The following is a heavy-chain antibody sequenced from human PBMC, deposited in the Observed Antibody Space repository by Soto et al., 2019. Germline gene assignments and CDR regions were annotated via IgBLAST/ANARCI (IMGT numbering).Heavy chain of an antibody. J-gene: IGHJ4*02. CDR1: GXXXXSXW. V-gene: IGHV3-74*01. CDR3: VRTSLVVAAATREDY. D-gene: IGHD2-15*01. CDR2: INSDGSST. Sequence: EVQLVESGGGLVQPGGSLXXSCAXXGXXXXSXWXHXVRQAPGKGLVWVSRINSDGSSTSYADSVKGRFTISRDNAKNTLYLQMNSLRAEDTAVYYCVRTSLVVAAATREDYWGQGTLVTVSS.